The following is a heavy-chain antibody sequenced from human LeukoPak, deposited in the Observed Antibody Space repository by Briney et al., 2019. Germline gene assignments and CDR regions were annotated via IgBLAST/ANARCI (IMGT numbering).Heavy chain of an antibody. Sequence: SVKVSCKASGGTFSSYAISWVRQAPGQGLEWMGGIIPIFGTANYAQKFQGRVTMTSDTSTSTVYMELSSLRSEDTAMYYCARAYNWNDKFDYWGQGTLVTVSS. CDR1: GGTFSSYA. CDR2: IIPIFGTA. V-gene: IGHV1-69*05. J-gene: IGHJ4*02. D-gene: IGHD1-20*01. CDR3: ARAYNWNDKFDY.